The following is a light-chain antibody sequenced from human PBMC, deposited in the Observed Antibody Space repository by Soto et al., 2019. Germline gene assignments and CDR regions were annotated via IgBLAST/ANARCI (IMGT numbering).Light chain of an antibody. CDR2: DAS. V-gene: IGKV3-11*01. CDR3: QQRSNWPPVT. CDR1: ENVYGN. Sequence: EKVMTQSLAALCVSPEERDTLSCRSSENVYGNVARYQQKPGQAPRLLILDASDRATGIPARFSGSGSGTNFTLTISSLEPEDFSVYYCQQRSNWPPVTFGGGTKVDIK. J-gene: IGKJ4*01.